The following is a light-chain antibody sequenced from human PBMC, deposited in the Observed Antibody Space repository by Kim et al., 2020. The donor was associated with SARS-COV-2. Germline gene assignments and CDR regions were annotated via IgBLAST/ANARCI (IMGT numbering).Light chain of an antibody. CDR1: QSVLYSSNNKNY. Sequence: DIVMTQSPESLAVSLGERATINCKSSQSVLYSSNNKNYLAWYQQKAGQSPKLLIYWASTRKSGVPDRFSGRGSGTDFTLTINSLQAEDVAVYYCQQFYSTPQTFGQGTKVDIK. CDR2: WAS. V-gene: IGKV4-1*01. CDR3: QQFYSTPQT. J-gene: IGKJ1*01.